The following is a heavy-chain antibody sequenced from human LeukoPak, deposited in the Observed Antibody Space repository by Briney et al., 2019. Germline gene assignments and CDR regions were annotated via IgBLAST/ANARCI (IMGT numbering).Heavy chain of an antibody. CDR2: IDYSGITV. CDR3: ASDLYSFYPNWFDS. D-gene: IGHD5-18*01. CDR1: GFTFSDYY. V-gene: IGHV3-11*04. Sequence: PGGSLRLSCAASGFTFSDYYMSWIRQAPGKGLEWISYIDYSGITVYYADSVKGRFTISRDNSKNSLYLQMNSLRAEDTAVYYCASDLYSFYPNWFDSWGQGALVTVSS. J-gene: IGHJ5*01.